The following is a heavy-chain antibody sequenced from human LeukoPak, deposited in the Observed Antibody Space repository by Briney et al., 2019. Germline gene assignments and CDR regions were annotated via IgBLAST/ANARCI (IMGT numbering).Heavy chain of an antibody. Sequence: GGSLRLSCAASGFTFSRYSMNWVRQAPGKGLEWVANIKQDGSEKYYVDSVKGRFTISRDNAKNSLYLQMHSLRAEDTAVYYCARDDYSSSDYWGQGTLVTVSS. V-gene: IGHV3-7*01. CDR2: IKQDGSEK. CDR3: ARDDYSSSDY. D-gene: IGHD6-13*01. CDR1: GFTFSRYS. J-gene: IGHJ4*02.